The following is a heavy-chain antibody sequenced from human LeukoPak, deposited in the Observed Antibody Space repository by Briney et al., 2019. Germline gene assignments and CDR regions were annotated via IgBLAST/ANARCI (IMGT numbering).Heavy chain of an antibody. J-gene: IGHJ4*02. V-gene: IGHV3-23*01. CDR2: ISGSGGST. Sequence: GSLRLSCAASGFTFSSYAMSWVRQAPGKGLEWVSAISGSGGSTYYADSVKGRFTISRDNSKNTLYLQMNSLRAEDTAVYYCAKDWYITGTTLLFDYWGQGTLVTVSS. D-gene: IGHD1-20*01. CDR3: AKDWYITGTTLLFDY. CDR1: GFTFSSYA.